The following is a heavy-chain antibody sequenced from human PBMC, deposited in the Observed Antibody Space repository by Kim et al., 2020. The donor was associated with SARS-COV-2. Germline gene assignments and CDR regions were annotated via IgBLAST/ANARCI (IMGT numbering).Heavy chain of an antibody. CDR1: GGSFSGYY. J-gene: IGHJ6*02. V-gene: IGHV4-34*01. CDR3: ARGGWSGMDV. D-gene: IGHD3-3*01. CDR2: INHSGST. Sequence: SETLSLTCAVYGGSFSGYYWSWIRQPPGKGLEWIGEINHSGSTNYNPSLKSRVTISVDTSKNQFSLKLSSVTASDTAVYYCARGGWSGMDVWGQGTTVTVSS.